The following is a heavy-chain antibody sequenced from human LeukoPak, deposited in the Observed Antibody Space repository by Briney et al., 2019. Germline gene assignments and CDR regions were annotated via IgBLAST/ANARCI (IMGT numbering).Heavy chain of an antibody. CDR1: GYTFTSYD. CDR3: ARGFADMDV. Sequence: GASVKVSRKASGYTFTSYDINWVRQATGQGLEWMGWMNPNSGNTGDAQKFQGRVTITRNTSISTAYMELSSLRSEDTAVYYCARGFADMDVWGKGTTVTVSS. J-gene: IGHJ6*03. D-gene: IGHD3-10*01. CDR2: MNPNSGNT. V-gene: IGHV1-8*03.